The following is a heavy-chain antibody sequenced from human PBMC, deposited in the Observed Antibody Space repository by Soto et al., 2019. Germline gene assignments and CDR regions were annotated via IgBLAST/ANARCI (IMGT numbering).Heavy chain of an antibody. V-gene: IGHV1-18*01. Sequence: ASMKVSCKASGYTFTSYGISWVRQAPGQGLEWMGWISAYNGNTNYAQKLQGRVTMTRDTSISTAYMELSRLRSDDTAVYYCARGDTAMVPGYCYYGMDVWGQGTTVTVSS. CDR1: GYTFTSYG. CDR3: ARGDTAMVPGYCYYGMDV. J-gene: IGHJ6*02. CDR2: ISAYNGNT. D-gene: IGHD5-18*01.